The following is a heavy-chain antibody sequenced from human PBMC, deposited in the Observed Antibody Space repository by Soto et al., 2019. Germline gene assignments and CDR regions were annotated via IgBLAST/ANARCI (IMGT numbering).Heavy chain of an antibody. CDR3: ARAYDFWSGYYNWFDP. D-gene: IGHD3-3*01. J-gene: IGHJ5*02. Sequence: VASVKVSCKASGGTFSSYAISWVRQAPGQGLEWMGGIIPIFGTANYAQKFQGRVTITADESTSTAYMELSSLRSEDTAVYYRARAYDFWSGYYNWFDPWGQGTLVTVSS. CDR1: GGTFSSYA. V-gene: IGHV1-69*13. CDR2: IIPIFGTA.